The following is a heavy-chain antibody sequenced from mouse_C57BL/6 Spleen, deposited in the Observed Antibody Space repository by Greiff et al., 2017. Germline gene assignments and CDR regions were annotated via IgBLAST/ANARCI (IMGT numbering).Heavy chain of an antibody. V-gene: IGHV1-39*01. J-gene: IGHJ3*01. CDR1: GYSFTDYN. Sequence: EVQLQQSGPELVKPGASVKISCTASGYSFTDYNMNWVKQSNGKSLEWIGVINPNYGTTSYNKKFKGKATLTVDQSSSTAYMQLNSLTSEDSAVYYWARDGRRSRRFADWGQGTLVTVAA. CDR3: ARDGRRSRRFAD. D-gene: IGHD1-1*01. CDR2: INPNYGTT.